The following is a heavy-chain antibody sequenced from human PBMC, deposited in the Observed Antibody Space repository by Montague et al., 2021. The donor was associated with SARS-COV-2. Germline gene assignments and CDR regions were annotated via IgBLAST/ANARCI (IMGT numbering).Heavy chain of an antibody. J-gene: IGHJ4*02. D-gene: IGHD6-19*01. Sequence: SETLSLTCTVSGGSISSGGYYWDWIRQPPGMGLEWIGTIYYGGSTDYNPSLKSRVTISVDTSRNQFSLKVSSVTAADTAVYYCATTGGPTTVAGPFDYWGQGTPVTVSS. CDR2: IYYGGST. V-gene: IGHV4-39*01. CDR1: GGSISSGGYY. CDR3: ATTGGPTTVAGPFDY.